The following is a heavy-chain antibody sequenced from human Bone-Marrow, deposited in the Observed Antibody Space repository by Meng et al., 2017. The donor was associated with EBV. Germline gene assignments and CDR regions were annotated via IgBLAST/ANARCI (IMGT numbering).Heavy chain of an antibody. V-gene: IGHV1-18*01. Sequence: QVQLVQSGAEVKKPXXXXKXSXKAXGYTFTSYGISWVRQAPGQGLEWMGWISAYNGNTNYAQKLQGRVTMTTDTSTSTAYMELRSLRSDDTAVYYCARDHCSGGSCYSKYNWFDPWGQGTLVTVSS. CDR3: ARDHCSGGSCYSKYNWFDP. J-gene: IGHJ5*02. CDR2: ISAYNGNT. D-gene: IGHD2-15*01. CDR1: GYTFTSYG.